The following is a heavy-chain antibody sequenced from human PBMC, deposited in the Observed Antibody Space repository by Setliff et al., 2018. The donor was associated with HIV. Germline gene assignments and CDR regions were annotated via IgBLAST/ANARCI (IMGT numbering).Heavy chain of an antibody. V-gene: IGHV4-39*01. CDR3: ASGIYYYDSSRILREEGFDP. D-gene: IGHD3-22*01. Sequence: PSETLSLTCTVPGGSISSRNYYWAWIRRPPGKGLEWIGTIYYSGTTHYNPSLNSRVIISVDTSKNQFSLRLNSVTAADTPVYYCASGIYYYDSSRILREEGFDPWGQGTLVTVSS. CDR1: GGSISSRNYY. J-gene: IGHJ5*02. CDR2: IYYSGTT.